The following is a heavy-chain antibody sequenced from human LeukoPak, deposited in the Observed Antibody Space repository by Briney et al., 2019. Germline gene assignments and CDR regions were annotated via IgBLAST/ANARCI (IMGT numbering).Heavy chain of an antibody. CDR3: AKDQGGGYGSGSYHFDY. V-gene: IGHV3-43*02. CDR1: GFTFDDYA. D-gene: IGHD3-10*01. J-gene: IGHJ4*02. Sequence: GGSLRLSCAASGFTFDDYAMHWVRQAPGKGLEWVSLITGDGIRTYYADSVKGRFTISRDNSKNSLYLQMNSLRAEDTAVYYCAKDQGGGYGSGSYHFDYWGQGTLVTVSS. CDR2: ITGDGIRT.